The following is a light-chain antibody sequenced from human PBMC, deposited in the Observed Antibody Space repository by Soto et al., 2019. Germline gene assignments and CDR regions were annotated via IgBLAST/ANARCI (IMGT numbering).Light chain of an antibody. CDR1: SNDIGLAKY. J-gene: IGLJ1*01. V-gene: IGLV2-14*03. CDR2: EVA. Sequence: QSALTYPASLSEGPGHVITIACAGTSNDIGLAKYVSCYQQHPVKAPKPIIYEVAYRRSGVSARFSGSNYSNTASLTVSWLQAEDEADYYCSSYKSSGPIYVSGNETKGAV. CDR3: SSYKSSGPIYV.